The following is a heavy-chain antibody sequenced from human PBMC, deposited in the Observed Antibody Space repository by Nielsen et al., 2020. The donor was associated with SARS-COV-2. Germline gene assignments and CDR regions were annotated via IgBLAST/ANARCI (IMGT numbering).Heavy chain of an antibody. CDR1: GGTFSSYA. CDR2: IIPIFGTA. V-gene: IGHV1-69*13. J-gene: IGHJ6*03. Sequence: SVKVSCKASGGTFSSYAISWVRQAPGQGLEWMGGIIPIFGTANYAQKFQGRVTITADESTSTAYMELSSLRSEDTAVYYCARSDSSSWFHYYYYYYMDVWGKGTTVTVSS. D-gene: IGHD6-13*01. CDR3: ARSDSSSWFHYYYYYYMDV.